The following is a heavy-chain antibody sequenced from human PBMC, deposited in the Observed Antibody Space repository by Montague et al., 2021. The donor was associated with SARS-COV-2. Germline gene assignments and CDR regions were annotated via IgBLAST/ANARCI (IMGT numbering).Heavy chain of an antibody. CDR2: TYYRSKWYN. CDR3: ARTSASSDY. CDR1: GDSVARNSAA. D-gene: IGHD1-26*01. V-gene: IGHV6-1*01. Sequence: CAISGDSVARNSAAWRWKRQTPERDLGWLGRTYYRSKWYNDYAVSVKSRITINPDTSKNQISLQLNSVTPEDTAVYYCARTSASSDYWGQGTLVTVSS. J-gene: IGHJ4*02.